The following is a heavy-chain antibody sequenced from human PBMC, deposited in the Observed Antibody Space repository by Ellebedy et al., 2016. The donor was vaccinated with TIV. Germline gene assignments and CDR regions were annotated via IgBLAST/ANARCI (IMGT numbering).Heavy chain of an antibody. CDR3: ARVKTLGRGLIVFDH. V-gene: IGHV4-34*01. Sequence: GSLRLSXAVYIGPFSGYFWSWIRQPPGKGLEWIGEINHSGTTNYNPSLKSRVTISVDTSKNQFSLNLRDVTAADTAIYYCARVKTLGRGLIVFDHWGQGNLVTVSS. J-gene: IGHJ4*01. D-gene: IGHD3-10*01. CDR2: INHSGTT. CDR1: IGPFSGYF.